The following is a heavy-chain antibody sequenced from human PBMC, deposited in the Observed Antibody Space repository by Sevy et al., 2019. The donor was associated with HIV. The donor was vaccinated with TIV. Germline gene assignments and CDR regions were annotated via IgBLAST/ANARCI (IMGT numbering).Heavy chain of an antibody. CDR2: IYHSGST. CDR3: ARGVGGYCSSTSCHVDY. V-gene: IGHV4-4*02. J-gene: IGHJ4*02. D-gene: IGHD2-2*03. CDR1: GGSISSNNW. Sequence: SETLSLTCAVSGGSISSNNWWNWVRQTPGKVLEWIGEIYHSGSTNRNPSLKSRVTISVDKSKNQFSLKLSSVTAADTAVYYCARGVGGYCSSTSCHVDYWGQGTLVTVS.